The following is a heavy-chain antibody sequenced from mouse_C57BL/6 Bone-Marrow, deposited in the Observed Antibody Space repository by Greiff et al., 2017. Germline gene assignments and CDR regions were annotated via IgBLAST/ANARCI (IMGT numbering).Heavy chain of an antibody. Sequence: VQLKQPGAELVKPGASVKLSCKASGYTFTSYWMHWVKQRPGQGLEWIGMIHPNSGSTNYNEKFKSKATLTVDKSSSTAYMQLSSLTSDDSAVYYCAREGDGYYFDYWGQGTTLTVSS. CDR1: GYTFTSYW. CDR2: IHPNSGST. V-gene: IGHV1-64*01. CDR3: AREGDGYYFDY. D-gene: IGHD2-3*01. J-gene: IGHJ2*01.